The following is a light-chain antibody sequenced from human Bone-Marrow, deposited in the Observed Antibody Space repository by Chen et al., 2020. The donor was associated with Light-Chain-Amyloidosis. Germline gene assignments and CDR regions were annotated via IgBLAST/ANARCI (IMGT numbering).Light chain of an antibody. V-gene: IGLV2-14*01. CDR1: SGDVGTYNY. CDR2: AVS. Sequence: QPALPQPASVSGSPGKSITISCTGTSGDVGTYNYVSWDQQHPGKAPKVMIYAVSNRPSGVSNRFSGSKSGNTASLTISGLQAEDEADYYCSSFTSSSSYVFGPGAKVTVL. J-gene: IGLJ1*01. CDR3: SSFTSSSSYV.